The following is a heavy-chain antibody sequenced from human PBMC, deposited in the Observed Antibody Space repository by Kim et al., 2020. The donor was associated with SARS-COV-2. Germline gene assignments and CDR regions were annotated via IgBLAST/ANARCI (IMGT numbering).Heavy chain of an antibody. CDR1: GFTFSSYG. CDR2: ISYDGSNK. V-gene: IGHV3-30*18. Sequence: GGSLRLSCAASGFTFSSYGMHWVRQAPGKGLEWVAVISYDGSNKYYADSVKGRFTISRDNSKNTLYLQMNSLRAEDTAVYYCAKDNWNYAFDYWGQGTLVTVSS. J-gene: IGHJ4*02. CDR3: AKDNWNYAFDY. D-gene: IGHD1-7*01.